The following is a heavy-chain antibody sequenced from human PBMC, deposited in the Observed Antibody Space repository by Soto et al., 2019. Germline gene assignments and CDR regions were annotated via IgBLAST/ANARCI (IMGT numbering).Heavy chain of an antibody. Sequence: EVQLLESGGGFVQPGESLRLACAASGFTFSSYAMSWVRQAPGKGLEWVSVISGSDDSTYYADSVKGRFTISRDNSTITLYLQMNSLRAEATAVYYCAKRSSSSTFDYWGQGTLVTVSS. V-gene: IGHV3-23*01. D-gene: IGHD6-6*01. CDR3: AKRSSSSTFDY. J-gene: IGHJ4*02. CDR2: ISGSDDST. CDR1: GFTFSSYA.